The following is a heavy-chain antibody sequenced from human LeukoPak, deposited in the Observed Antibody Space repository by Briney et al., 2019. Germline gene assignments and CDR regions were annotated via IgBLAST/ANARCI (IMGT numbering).Heavy chain of an antibody. CDR1: GYTLTELS. Sequence: ASVKVSCKVSGYTLTELSMHWVRQAPGKGLEWVGGFDPEDGETIYAQKFRGRVTMTEDTSTDTAYMELSSLRSEDTAVYYCATDLGLQNDYWGQGTLVTVSS. J-gene: IGHJ4*02. CDR3: ATDLGLQNDY. CDR2: FDPEDGET. V-gene: IGHV1-24*01.